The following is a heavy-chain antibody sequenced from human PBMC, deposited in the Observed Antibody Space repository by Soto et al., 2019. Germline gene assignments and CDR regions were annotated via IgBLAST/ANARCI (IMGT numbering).Heavy chain of an antibody. CDR1: GGTFSSYA. V-gene: IGHV1-69*13. D-gene: IGHD6-13*01. J-gene: IGHJ4*02. CDR3: VRDGGIAAAGPRVFDY. Sequence: GASVKVSCKASGGTFSSYAISWVRQAPGQGLEWMGGIIPIFGTANYAQKFQGRVTITADESTSTAYMELSSLRSEDTAVYYCVRDGGIAAAGPRVFDYWGQGTLVTVS. CDR2: IIPIFGTA.